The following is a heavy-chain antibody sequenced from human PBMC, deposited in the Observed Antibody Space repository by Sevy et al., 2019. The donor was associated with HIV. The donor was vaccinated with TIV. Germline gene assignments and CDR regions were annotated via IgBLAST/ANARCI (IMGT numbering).Heavy chain of an antibody. V-gene: IGHV1-2*02. Sequence: ASVKVSCKASGYTFTGYYMHWVRQAPGQGLEWMGWINPNSGGTNYAQKFQGRVTMTRDTSISTAYMELSRLRSDDTAVYYCPRRTFSSSSVYYYGMDVWGQGTTVTVSS. CDR1: GYTFTGYY. CDR2: INPNSGGT. CDR3: PRRTFSSSSVYYYGMDV. J-gene: IGHJ6*02. D-gene: IGHD6-6*01.